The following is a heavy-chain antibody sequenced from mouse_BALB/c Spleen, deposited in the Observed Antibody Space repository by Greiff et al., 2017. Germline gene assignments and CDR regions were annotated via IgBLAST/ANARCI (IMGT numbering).Heavy chain of an antibody. Sequence: VQLQQSGPELVKPGASVKIPCKASGYTFTDYNMDWVKQSHGKSLEWIGDINPNNGGTIYNQKFKGKATLTVDKSSSTAYMELRSLTSEDTAVYYCARETYYRYEGNAMDYWGQGTSVTVSS. CDR1: GYTFTDYN. V-gene: IGHV1-18*01. D-gene: IGHD2-14*01. CDR3: ARETYYRYEGNAMDY. CDR2: INPNNGGT. J-gene: IGHJ4*01.